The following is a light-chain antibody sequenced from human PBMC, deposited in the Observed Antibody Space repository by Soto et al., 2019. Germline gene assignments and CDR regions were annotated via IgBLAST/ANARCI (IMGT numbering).Light chain of an antibody. Sequence: DIVMTQYPDSLTVSLGERATINCKSSQSVLYSSNNKNYLAWYQQKPGQPPKLLIYWASTRESGVPDRFSGSGSGTDFTLTISSLQAEDVAVYYCQQCYSVPSTFGQGTKLEIK. CDR1: QSVLYSSNNKNY. J-gene: IGKJ2*01. CDR2: WAS. V-gene: IGKV4-1*01. CDR3: QQCYSVPST.